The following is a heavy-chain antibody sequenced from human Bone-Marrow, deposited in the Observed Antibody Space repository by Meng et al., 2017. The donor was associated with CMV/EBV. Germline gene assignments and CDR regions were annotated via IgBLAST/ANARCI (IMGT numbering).Heavy chain of an antibody. D-gene: IGHD1-26*01. CDR3: GSGGSYYPYYFDY. Sequence: SATLSLTCSVSGGSISGSTYYWGWIRQPPGKGLEWIGSSYYSGTAYFNPSLKSRVTISVDTSKNQFSLKLSSVTAADTAVYYCGSGGSYYPYYFDYWGQGTLVTVSS. J-gene: IGHJ4*02. CDR1: GGSISGSTYY. CDR2: SYYSGTA. V-gene: IGHV4-39*07.